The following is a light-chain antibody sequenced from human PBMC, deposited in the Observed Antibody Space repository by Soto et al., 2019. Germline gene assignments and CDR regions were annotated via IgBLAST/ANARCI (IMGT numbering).Light chain of an antibody. CDR2: XVS. CDR3: SSYAGSNNLI. Sequence: QSVLXXXXXXXXSPXXSXXXXXXGTSXXVGGYNYVSWYQQHPGKAPXXXXXXVSKRPSGVPDRFSGSKSGNTASLTVSGLQAEDEADYYCSSYAGSNNLIFGGGTKLTVL. CDR1: SXXVGGYNY. V-gene: IGLV2-8*01. J-gene: IGLJ2*01.